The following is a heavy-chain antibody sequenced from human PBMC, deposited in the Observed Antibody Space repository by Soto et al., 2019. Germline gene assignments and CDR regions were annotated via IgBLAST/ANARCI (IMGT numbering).Heavy chain of an antibody. V-gene: IGHV3-33*01. CDR2: IWHDGGNI. D-gene: IGHD3-22*01. CDR3: ATAMSDRVDY. J-gene: IGHJ4*02. Sequence: QAQLVESGGGVVQPGKSLRLSCEGSGFPFSAYGIHWVRQAPGKGLEWVAVIWHDGGNINYSDSVKGRFTISRDNSKNTLFLHMDSLRAEDTAVYYCATAMSDRVDYWGQGTLVTVSS. CDR1: GFPFSAYG.